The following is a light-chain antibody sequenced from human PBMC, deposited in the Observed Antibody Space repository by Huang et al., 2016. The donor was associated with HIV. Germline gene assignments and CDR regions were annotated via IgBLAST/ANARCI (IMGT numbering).Light chain of an antibody. CDR1: QNVRIN. CDR2: DTA. V-gene: IGKV3D-15*01. Sequence: EIVMTQSPATLSVSPGGGATLSCMASQNVRINLAWYQQTPGQAPRLLIYDTATRASGVPARFSGSGSGTEFTLTISGLKSEDFAVYYCQQYDNWPPGLTFGGGTKVEI. J-gene: IGKJ4*01. CDR3: QQYDNWPPGLT.